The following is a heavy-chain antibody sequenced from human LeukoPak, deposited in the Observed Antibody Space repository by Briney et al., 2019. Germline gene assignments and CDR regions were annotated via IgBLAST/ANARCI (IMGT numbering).Heavy chain of an antibody. Sequence: PSETLSLTCTVSGGSISSYYWSWIRQPAGKGLEWIGRIYTSGSTNYNPSLKSRVTTSVDTSKNQFSLKLSSVTAADTAVYYCARVRSSGWFNRDAFDIWGQGTMVTVSS. CDR3: ARVRSSGWFNRDAFDI. CDR2: IYTSGST. J-gene: IGHJ3*02. D-gene: IGHD6-19*01. CDR1: GGSISSYY. V-gene: IGHV4-4*07.